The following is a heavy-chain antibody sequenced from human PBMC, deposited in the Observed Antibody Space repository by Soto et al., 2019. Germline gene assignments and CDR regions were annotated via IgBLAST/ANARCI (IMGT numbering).Heavy chain of an antibody. D-gene: IGHD1-26*01. Sequence: EEQLVESGGGLVQPGMSLRLSCAASGLRFDDYGMHWVRQAPGKGLEWVSGITWNSANIGYADSVKGRFTISRDNAKNSLYLEMNSLRLEDTGLYYCAKDRWARDGVDVWGQGTTVTVSS. CDR1: GLRFDDYG. V-gene: IGHV3-9*01. J-gene: IGHJ6*02. CDR3: AKDRWARDGVDV. CDR2: ITWNSANI.